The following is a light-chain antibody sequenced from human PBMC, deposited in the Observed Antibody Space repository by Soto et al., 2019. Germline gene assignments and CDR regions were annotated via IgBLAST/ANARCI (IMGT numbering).Light chain of an antibody. CDR3: QQLHGYPIT. V-gene: IGKV1-9*01. J-gene: IGKJ5*01. CDR1: QGIDTS. Sequence: ILLTQSPSSLSASVGDRVTITCRASQGIDTSLAWYQQKPGKAPKLLIYAASNFQSGVPSRFSGSGSGTHFTLTISSLQPEEFATYDCQQLHGYPITFGQGTRLEI. CDR2: AAS.